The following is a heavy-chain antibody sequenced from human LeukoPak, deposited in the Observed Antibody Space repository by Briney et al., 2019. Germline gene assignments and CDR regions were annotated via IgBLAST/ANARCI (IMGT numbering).Heavy chain of an antibody. D-gene: IGHD3-3*01. J-gene: IGHJ6*03. CDR2: IYYSGST. CDR3: ARGTYDFWSGSTPTGYYYYMDG. Sequence: PSETLSLTCTVSGGSISSYYWSWIRQPPGKGLEWIGYIYYSGSTNYNPSLKSRVAISVDTSKNQFSLKLSSVTAADTAVYYCARGTYDFWSGSTPTGYYYYMDGWGKGTTVTVSS. V-gene: IGHV4-59*13. CDR1: GGSISSYY.